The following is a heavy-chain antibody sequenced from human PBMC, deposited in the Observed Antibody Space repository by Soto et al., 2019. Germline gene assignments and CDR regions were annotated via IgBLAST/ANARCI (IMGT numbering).Heavy chain of an antibody. V-gene: IGHV3-21*02. Sequence: EVQLVESGGGLVKPGGSLRLSCAASGFTFSTYSMIWVRQAPGKGLEWVSSITSSGDSIYYADSVKGRFTISRDNAKDSRYLHMDSLRVEDTAMYFCARERDYEISNGRPDYWGQGTRVTVS. J-gene: IGHJ4*02. CDR2: ITSSGDSI. CDR1: GFTFSTYS. D-gene: IGHD3-9*01. CDR3: ARERDYEISNGRPDY.